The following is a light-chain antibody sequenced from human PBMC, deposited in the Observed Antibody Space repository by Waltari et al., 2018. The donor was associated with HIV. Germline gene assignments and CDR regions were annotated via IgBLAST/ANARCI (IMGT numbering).Light chain of an antibody. Sequence: EIVLTQSPGTLSLSPGERATLSCRASQSVSSGYLAWYQQKPGQGPRLLIYGASNRATGIPDRFSGSGSGTEFTLTISSLQPEDFATYYCLQHNSYPWTFGQATKVEIK. J-gene: IGKJ1*01. CDR3: LQHNSYPWT. CDR1: QSVSSGY. CDR2: GAS. V-gene: IGKV3-20*01.